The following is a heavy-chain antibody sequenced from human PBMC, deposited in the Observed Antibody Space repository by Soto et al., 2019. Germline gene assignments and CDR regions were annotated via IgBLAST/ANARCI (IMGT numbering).Heavy chain of an antibody. CDR3: ARDDNYDDNGLDH. J-gene: IGHJ4*02. Sequence: QVQLVESGGGVVRPGRSLRLSREATGFSFNTHGMHWVRQAPGKGLEWLAVIVNDGSEQAYSDSVKGRFTISRDNSKNTLYLQMNNLRAEDTAVYYCARDDNYDDNGLDHWGQGILVTVSS. CDR1: GFSFNTHG. V-gene: IGHV3-33*01. D-gene: IGHD4-17*01. CDR2: IVNDGSEQ.